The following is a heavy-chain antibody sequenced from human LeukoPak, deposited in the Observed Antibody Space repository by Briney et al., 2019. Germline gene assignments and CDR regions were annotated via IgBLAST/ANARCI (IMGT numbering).Heavy chain of an antibody. CDR3: ARDLGSGLVRDSSGYYHY. J-gene: IGHJ4*02. V-gene: IGHV1-69*05. CDR2: IIPIFGTA. CDR1: GGTFSSYA. Sequence: SSVKVSCKASGGTFSSYAISWVRQAPGPGLEWMGGIIPIFGTANYAQKFQGRVTITTDESTRTAYMELSSLRSEDTAVYYCARDLGSGLVRDSSGYYHYWGQGTLVTVSS. D-gene: IGHD3-22*01.